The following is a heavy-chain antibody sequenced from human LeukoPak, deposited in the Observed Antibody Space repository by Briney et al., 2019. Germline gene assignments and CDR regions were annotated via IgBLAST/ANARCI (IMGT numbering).Heavy chain of an antibody. Sequence: ASVKVSCKASGGTFSSYAISWVRQAPGQGLEWMGGIIPIFGTANYAQKFQGRVTITADESTSTAYMELSSLRSEDTAVYYCARVSLGNEPGSPQNYYYYGMDVWGQGTTVTVS. J-gene: IGHJ6*02. V-gene: IGHV1-69*13. CDR3: ARVSLGNEPGSPQNYYYYGMDV. CDR2: IIPIFGTA. CDR1: GGTFSSYA.